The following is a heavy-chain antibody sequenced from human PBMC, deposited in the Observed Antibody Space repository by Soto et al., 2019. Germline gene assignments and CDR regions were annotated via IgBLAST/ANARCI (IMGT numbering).Heavy chain of an antibody. CDR3: ARGDGVVVTAIPSDY. V-gene: IGHV1-18*04. Sequence: ASVKVSCKASGYTFTNYGIRWVRQAPGQGLEWMGWISAYNGNTNYAQKLQGRVTMTTDTSTSTAYMELRSLRSDDTAVYYCARGDGVVVTAIPSDYWGQGTLVTVSS. J-gene: IGHJ4*02. CDR2: ISAYNGNT. D-gene: IGHD2-21*02. CDR1: GYTFTNYG.